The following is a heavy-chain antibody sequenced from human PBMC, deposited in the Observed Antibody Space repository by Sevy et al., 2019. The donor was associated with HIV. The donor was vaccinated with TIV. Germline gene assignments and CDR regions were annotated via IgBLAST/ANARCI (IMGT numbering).Heavy chain of an antibody. CDR1: GYTLTKLP. V-gene: IGHV1-24*01. J-gene: IGHJ6*02. CDR2: FDPEDGET. D-gene: IGHD3-3*01. Sequence: ASVKVSCKVSGYTLTKLPMHWVRQAPGKGLEWMGGFDPEDGETIYAQRFQGIVTMTEDTSTDTAYMELSSLRSEDTAVYYCATLDFWSENPFYGTDVWGQGTTVTVSS. CDR3: ATLDFWSENPFYGTDV.